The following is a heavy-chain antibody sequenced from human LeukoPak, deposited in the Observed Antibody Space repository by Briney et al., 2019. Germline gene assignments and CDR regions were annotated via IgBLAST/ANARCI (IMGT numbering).Heavy chain of an antibody. V-gene: IGHV3-30*04. D-gene: IGHD5-18*01. CDR1: GFTFSSYA. Sequence: GGSLRLSCAASGFTFSSYAMHWVRQAPGKGLEWVAVISYDGSNKYYADSVKGRFTISRDNSKNTLYLQMNSLRAEDTAVYYCAKDQGYVLDYWGQGTLVTVSS. CDR2: ISYDGSNK. J-gene: IGHJ4*02. CDR3: AKDQGYVLDY.